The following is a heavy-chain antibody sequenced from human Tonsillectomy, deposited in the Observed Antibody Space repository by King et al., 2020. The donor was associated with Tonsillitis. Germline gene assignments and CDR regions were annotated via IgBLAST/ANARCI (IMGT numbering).Heavy chain of an antibody. D-gene: IGHD1-26*01. CDR1: GFTFGDSD. Sequence: QLVESGGGVVPPGGSLRLSCAASGFTFGDSDMSWVRQVPGKGLEWVSGIHWNGVKTTYADSVKGRFTISRDNARNSLELQMNSLRVEDTGLYCCARDGVSGSYYVNWGQGTLVSVSS. J-gene: IGHJ1*01. CDR2: IHWNGVKT. V-gene: IGHV3-20*04. CDR3: ARDGVSGSYYVN.